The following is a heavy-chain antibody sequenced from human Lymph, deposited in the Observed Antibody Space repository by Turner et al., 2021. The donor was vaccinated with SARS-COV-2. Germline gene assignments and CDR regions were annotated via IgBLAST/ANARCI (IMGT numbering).Heavy chain of an antibody. CDR1: GFTFSSYA. V-gene: IGHV3-23*01. J-gene: IGHJ3*02. CDR2: IRVSGGST. D-gene: IGHD3-10*01. CDR3: AKGVRGVIIPEAFDI. Sequence: EVQLLDSGGGLVQPGGSLRLSCAASGFTFSSYAMSWVRQAPGKGLEWVSAIRVSGGSTYYADSVKGRFTISRDNSKNTLYLQMNSLRAEDTAVYYCAKGVRGVIIPEAFDIWGQGTMVTISS.